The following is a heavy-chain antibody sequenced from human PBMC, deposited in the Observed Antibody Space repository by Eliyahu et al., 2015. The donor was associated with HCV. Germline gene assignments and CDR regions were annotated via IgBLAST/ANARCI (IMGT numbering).Heavy chain of an antibody. D-gene: IGHD4-11*01. Sequence: EVQLXESGGGLVQPGGSXXLSCAAXXFTFGXXWMHWXRQAPGKGLVWVSRINTDGSSTTYADSVKGRFTISRDNAKNTLFLQMNSLRAEDTAVYYCARGLQYAHSQNDYWGQGTLVTVSS. CDR2: INTDGSST. V-gene: IGHV3-74*01. CDR3: ARGLQYAHSQNDY. J-gene: IGHJ4*02. CDR1: XFTFGXXW.